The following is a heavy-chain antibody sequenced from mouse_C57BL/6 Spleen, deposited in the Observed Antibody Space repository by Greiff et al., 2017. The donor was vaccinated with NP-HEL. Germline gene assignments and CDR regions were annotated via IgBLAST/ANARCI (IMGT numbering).Heavy chain of an antibody. CDR1: GFTFTDYY. Sequence: EVHLVESGGGLVQPGGSLSLSCAASGFTFTDYYMSWVRQPPGKALEWLGFIRNKANGYTTEYSASVKGRFTISRDNSQSILYLQMNALRAEDSATYYCARYDDYESFDYWGQGTTLTVSS. CDR2: IRNKANGYTT. D-gene: IGHD2-4*01. CDR3: ARYDDYESFDY. V-gene: IGHV7-3*01. J-gene: IGHJ2*01.